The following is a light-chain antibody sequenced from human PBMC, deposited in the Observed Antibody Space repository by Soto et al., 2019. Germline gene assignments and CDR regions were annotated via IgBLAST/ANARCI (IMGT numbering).Light chain of an antibody. CDR1: SSDVGGYNH. Sequence: QSALAQPASVSDSPGQSITISCTGTSSDVGGYNHVSWYQQHPGKAPKLMIYDVTNRPSGASNRFSGSKSGNTASLTISGLQAEDEADYYCSSYTSSRVFGTGTKVTVL. J-gene: IGLJ1*01. V-gene: IGLV2-14*01. CDR2: DVT. CDR3: SSYTSSRV.